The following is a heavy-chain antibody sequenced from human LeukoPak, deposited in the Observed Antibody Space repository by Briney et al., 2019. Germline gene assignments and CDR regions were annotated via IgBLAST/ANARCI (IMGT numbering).Heavy chain of an antibody. Sequence: ASVKVSCKASGYTFTDYYIHWVRQAPGQGLEWMGWINSNSGGSNYAQKFQGRVTMTRDTSISAAYMELGSLRSDDTAMYFCARVDSGRYYGHDYWGQGTLVTVTS. J-gene: IGHJ4*02. V-gene: IGHV1-2*02. CDR2: INSNSGGS. CDR1: GYTFTDYY. D-gene: IGHD1-26*01. CDR3: ARVDSGRYYGHDY.